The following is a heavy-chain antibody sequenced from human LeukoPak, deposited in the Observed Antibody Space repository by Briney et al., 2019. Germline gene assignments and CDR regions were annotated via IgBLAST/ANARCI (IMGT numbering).Heavy chain of an antibody. D-gene: IGHD3-22*01. CDR3: ARQPIGDYYDSSGYYVDY. CDR2: IYPGDSDT. V-gene: IGHV5-51*01. Sequence: GESLQISCKGSGYSFTSYWIGWVRQMPGKGLEWMGIIYPGDSDTRYSPSFQGQVTISADKSISTAYLQWSSLKASDTAMYYCARQPIGDYYDSSGYYVDYWGQGTLVTVSS. CDR1: GYSFTSYW. J-gene: IGHJ4*02.